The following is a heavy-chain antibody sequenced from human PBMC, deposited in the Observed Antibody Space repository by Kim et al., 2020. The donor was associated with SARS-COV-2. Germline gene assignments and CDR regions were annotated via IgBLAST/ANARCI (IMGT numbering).Heavy chain of an antibody. CDR2: IIPIFGTA. CDR1: GGTFSSYA. V-gene: IGHV1-69*13. CDR3: ARGTGDIVVVPAALAHRDYYGMDV. J-gene: IGHJ6*02. D-gene: IGHD2-2*01. Sequence: SVKVSCKASGGTFSSYAISWVRQAPGQGLEWMGGIIPIFGTANYAQKFQGRVTITADESTSTAYMELSSLRSEDTAVYYCARGTGDIVVVPAALAHRDYYGMDVWGQGTTVTVSS.